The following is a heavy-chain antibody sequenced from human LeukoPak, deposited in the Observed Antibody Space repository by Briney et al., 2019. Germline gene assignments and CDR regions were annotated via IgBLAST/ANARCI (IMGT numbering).Heavy chain of an antibody. V-gene: IGHV3-9*01. CDR1: GFKFDDYN. D-gene: IGHD2-21*02. Sequence: GGSLRLSCAASGFKFDDYNMDCVRQIPGKGLEWVSGITWNSGDVDYADSLKGRFTISRDNAKNFLYLQMNSLTTEDTALYFCVKAVCGGDCYWVHDAFDIWGQGTMVTVSS. CDR2: ITWNSGDV. J-gene: IGHJ3*02. CDR3: VKAVCGGDCYWVHDAFDI.